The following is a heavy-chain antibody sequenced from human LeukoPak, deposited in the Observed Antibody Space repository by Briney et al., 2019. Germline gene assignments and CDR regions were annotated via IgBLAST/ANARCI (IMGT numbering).Heavy chain of an antibody. D-gene: IGHD3-10*01. CDR3: ARSRVFDY. CDR2: IKPDGTEK. V-gene: IGHV3-7*03. CDR1: GFTFSTYW. J-gene: IGHJ4*02. Sequence: GGSLRLSCATSGFTFSTYWMNWVRQAPGKGLEWVANIKPDGTEKYYVDSVKGRFTISRDNAKNSLYLQMSSLRAEDTAVYYCARSRVFDYWGQGTLVTVSS.